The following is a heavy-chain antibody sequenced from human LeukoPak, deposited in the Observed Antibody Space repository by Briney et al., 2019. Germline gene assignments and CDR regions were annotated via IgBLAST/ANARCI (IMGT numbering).Heavy chain of an antibody. Sequence: GESLKISCKGSGYSFTSYWIGWVRQMPGKGLEWMGIIYPGDSDTRYSPSFQGQVTISADKSISTAYLQWSSLKASDTAMYYCARRQMGFGEFDAFDIWGQGTMVIVSS. CDR2: IYPGDSDT. V-gene: IGHV5-51*01. D-gene: IGHD3-10*01. CDR1: GYSFTSYW. CDR3: ARRQMGFGEFDAFDI. J-gene: IGHJ3*02.